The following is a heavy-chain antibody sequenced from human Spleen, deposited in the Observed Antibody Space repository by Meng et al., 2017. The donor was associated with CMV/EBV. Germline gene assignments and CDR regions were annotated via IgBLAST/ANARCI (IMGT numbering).Heavy chain of an antibody. CDR1: TSGVG. Sequence: TSGVGVGWNRQPPGKALEWLALIYWNDDKRYSPSLKSRLTITKDTSKNQVVLTMTNMAPVDTATYYCTHRPELLWFGELSDSDFFDYWGQGTLVTVSS. J-gene: IGHJ4*02. CDR2: IYWNDDK. D-gene: IGHD3-10*01. V-gene: IGHV2-5*01. CDR3: THRPELLWFGELSDSDFFDY.